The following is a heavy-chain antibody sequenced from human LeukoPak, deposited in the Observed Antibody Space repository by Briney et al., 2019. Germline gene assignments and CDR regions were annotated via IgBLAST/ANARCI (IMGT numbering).Heavy chain of an antibody. D-gene: IGHD6-19*01. CDR2: ISAYNGNT. CDR3: ARDKGSSWEGIAVAGY. V-gene: IGHV1-18*01. J-gene: IGHJ4*02. Sequence: ASVKVSCKASGDSFSSYGVNWVRQAPGQGLEWMGWISAYNGNTNYAQKLQGRVTMTTDTSTSTAYMELRSLRSDDTAVYYCARDKGSSWEGIAVAGYWGQGTLVTVSS. CDR1: GDSFSSYG.